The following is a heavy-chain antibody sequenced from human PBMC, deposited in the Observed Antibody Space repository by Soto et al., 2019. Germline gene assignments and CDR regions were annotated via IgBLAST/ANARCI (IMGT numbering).Heavy chain of an antibody. D-gene: IGHD3-3*01. V-gene: IGHV3-49*04. CDR1: GFTFGDYA. CDR2: IRSKAYGGTT. CDR3: TTHYDFWSGYYV. J-gene: IGHJ4*02. Sequence: EVQLVESGGGLVQPGRSLRLSCTASGFTFGDYAMSWVRQAPGKGLEWVGFIRSKAYGGTTEYAASVKGRFTISRDDPKSIAYLQMNSLKTEDTAVYYCTTHYDFWSGYYVWGQGTLVTVSS.